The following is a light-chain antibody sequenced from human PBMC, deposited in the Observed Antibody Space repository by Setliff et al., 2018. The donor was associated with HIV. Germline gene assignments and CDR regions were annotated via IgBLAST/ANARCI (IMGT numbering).Light chain of an antibody. V-gene: IGLV2-14*03. J-gene: IGLJ1*01. CDR2: DVS. CDR3: SSCTNRNTLDA. Sequence: SALAQPASGSGSAGQSITIYCTGNSRDVGNSTYVSWDQQQPGKSPKLIINDVSDRPSGVSNRFSGSKSVNTSSLTISGLQDEDEAAYCCSSCTNRNTLDAVGTGTKV. CDR1: SRDVGNSTY.